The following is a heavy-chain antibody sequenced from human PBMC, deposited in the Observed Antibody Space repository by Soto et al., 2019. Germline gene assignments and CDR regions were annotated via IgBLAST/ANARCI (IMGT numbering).Heavy chain of an antibody. Sequence: QVQLVQSGGGVVQPGRSLRLSCAASGFPFSRHGIHWVRQDPGKGLEWVAFIRHDGRDKFYAESVKGRSTISRDNSNNTLLMAINNLRPDDTAVYFCARDEGLALFGVVHDASLHPWGKGTLVTVSS. CDR1: GFPFSRHG. J-gene: IGHJ5*02. D-gene: IGHD3-3*01. CDR3: ARDEGLALFGVVHDASLHP. V-gene: IGHV3-33*01. CDR2: IRHDGRDK.